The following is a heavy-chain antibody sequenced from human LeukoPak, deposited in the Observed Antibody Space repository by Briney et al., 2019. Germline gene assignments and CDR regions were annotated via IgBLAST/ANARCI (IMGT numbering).Heavy chain of an antibody. CDR2: IYYNGTT. J-gene: IGHJ4*02. D-gene: IGHD2-15*01. CDR3: ARKGGLFDY. V-gene: IGHV4-59*01. Sequence: SETLSLTCTVSGGSIRYYYWSWLRQSPGKGLEWIGYIYYNGTTNYNPSLKSRVTISVDMSKNQFSLKMSSVTAADTAVYYCARKGGLFDYWGQGRLATVSS. CDR1: GGSIRYYY.